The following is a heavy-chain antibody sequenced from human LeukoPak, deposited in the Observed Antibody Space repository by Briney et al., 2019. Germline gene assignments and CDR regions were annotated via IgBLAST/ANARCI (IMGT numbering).Heavy chain of an antibody. CDR2: ISGSGGST. CDR1: GFTFSSYA. Sequence: GGSLRLSCAASGFTFSSYAMSWVRQAPGKGLEWVSAISGSGGSTYYADSVKGRFTISRGNSKNTLYLQMNSLRAEDTAVYYCAKENIVVVPAANPYGLFDYWGQGTLVTVSS. D-gene: IGHD2-2*01. J-gene: IGHJ4*02. V-gene: IGHV3-23*01. CDR3: AKENIVVVPAANPYGLFDY.